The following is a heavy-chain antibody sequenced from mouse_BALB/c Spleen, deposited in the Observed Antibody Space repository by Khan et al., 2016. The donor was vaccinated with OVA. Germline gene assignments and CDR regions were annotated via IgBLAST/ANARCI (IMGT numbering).Heavy chain of an antibody. CDR3: GRNFYREGFTY. D-gene: IGHD2-12*01. CDR2: IWSDGST. CDR1: GFSLITYG. Sequence: VQLQESGPGLVQPSQSLSITCTVSGFSLITYGVHWVRQSPGKGLEWLGVIWSDGSTDYNAAFISRLSITKENSKSQAFFKMNSLQADDTAIYYCGRNFYREGFTYWGRGTLVTVSA. V-gene: IGHV2-2*01. J-gene: IGHJ3*01.